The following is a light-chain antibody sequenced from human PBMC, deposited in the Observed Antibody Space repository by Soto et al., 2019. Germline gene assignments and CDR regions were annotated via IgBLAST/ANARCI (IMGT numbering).Light chain of an antibody. CDR1: QDLSSW. CDR2: XAX. Sequence: DIQMTQSPSSVSASVGDRVTITCRASQDLSSWLAWYXXKPGKAXXXLXXXAXSXQSGVQSRFSGSGSGTDFTLTIRSLQPEDFATYYCLQDYDYPWTFGQGTKVEIK. CDR3: LQDYDYPWT. V-gene: IGKV1D-12*01. J-gene: IGKJ1*01.